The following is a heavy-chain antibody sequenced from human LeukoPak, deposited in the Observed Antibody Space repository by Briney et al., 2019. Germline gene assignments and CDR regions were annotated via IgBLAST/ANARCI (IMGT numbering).Heavy chain of an antibody. CDR2: MSCSGRFGT. CDR1: GFTFSTYA. CDR3: AKGYYGGSATHFDS. Sequence: GGSLRLSCAASGFTFSTYAMSWVRQAPGKGLERVSVMSCSGRFGTYYAHSVKGRFTISRDNSKHPLYLQMNSLRAEDTALYYCAKGYYGGSATHFDSWGQGTLVTVSS. D-gene: IGHD4-23*01. J-gene: IGHJ4*02. V-gene: IGHV3-23*01.